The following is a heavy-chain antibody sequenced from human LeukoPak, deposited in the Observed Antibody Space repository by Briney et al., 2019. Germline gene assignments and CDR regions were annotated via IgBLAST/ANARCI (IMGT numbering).Heavy chain of an antibody. D-gene: IGHD2-2*01. V-gene: IGHV3-48*01. CDR1: GFTFSSYS. CDR3: ARDSMYAFDI. Sequence: PGGSLRLSCAASGFTFSSYSMNWVRQAPGTGLEWISYFSTSSGTISYADSVKGRFTISRDNAKNSLYLQMNSLRAEDTAVYYCARDSMYAFDIWGQGTMVTVSS. J-gene: IGHJ3*02. CDR2: FSTSSGTI.